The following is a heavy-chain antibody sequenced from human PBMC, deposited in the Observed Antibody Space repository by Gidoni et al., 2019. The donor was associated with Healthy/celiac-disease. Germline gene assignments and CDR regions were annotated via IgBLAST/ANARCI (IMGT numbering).Heavy chain of an antibody. CDR2: IFTSGST. Sequence: QVQLQASGPGLVKNSATLSLTCTVSGGSISSCYWSWIRQPAGKGLEWIGRIFTSGSTNYNPPRKSRVTMSVDTSKNQFSLKLSSVTAADTAVYYCAGGEYQLLVGFDYWGQGTLVTVSS. D-gene: IGHD2-2*01. J-gene: IGHJ4*02. V-gene: IGHV4-4*07. CDR1: GGSISSCY. CDR3: AGGEYQLLVGFDY.